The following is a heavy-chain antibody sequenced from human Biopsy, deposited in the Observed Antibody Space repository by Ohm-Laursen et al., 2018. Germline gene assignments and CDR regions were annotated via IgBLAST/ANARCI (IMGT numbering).Heavy chain of an antibody. J-gene: IGHJ5*01. Sequence: SLRLSCAASGFTFSTYAMNWVRQAPGKGLEWVAVIDVSGYNTYYADSVRGRFTISRDNSKQMVHLEINSLTADDTAVYYCVKQWGGYNFDSWGQGTLVTVSS. CDR2: IDVSGYNT. CDR3: VKQWGGYNFDS. CDR1: GFTFSTYA. D-gene: IGHD1-14*01. V-gene: IGHV3-23*01.